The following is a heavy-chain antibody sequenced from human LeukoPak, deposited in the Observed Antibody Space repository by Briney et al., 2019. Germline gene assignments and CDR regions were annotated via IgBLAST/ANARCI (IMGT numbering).Heavy chain of an antibody. Sequence: GGSLRLSCAASGFTFSSYAMSWVRQAPGKGLEWVSAISGSGGSTYYADSVKGRFTISRDNAKNSLYLQMNSLRAEDTAVYYCARVSMGATTDYWGQGTLVTVSS. V-gene: IGHV3-23*01. CDR1: GFTFSSYA. J-gene: IGHJ4*02. D-gene: IGHD1-26*01. CDR3: ARVSMGATTDY. CDR2: ISGSGGST.